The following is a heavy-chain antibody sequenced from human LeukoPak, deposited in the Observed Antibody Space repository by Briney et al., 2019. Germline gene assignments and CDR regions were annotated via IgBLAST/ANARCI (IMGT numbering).Heavy chain of an antibody. CDR1: GFTVRNTY. J-gene: IGHJ6*02. CDR3: GRDSRGDILAGYYGMAV. D-gene: IGHD3-9*01. CDR2: IYSGGGT. V-gene: IGHV3-66*01. Sequence: PGGSLRLSCAASGFTVRNTYMNWVRQAPGKGLEWVSVIYSGGGTYYADSVKGRFTISRDNSKSTLYLQMNSLRAEDTAVYFCGRDSRGDILAGYYGMAVWGQGTTVTVFS.